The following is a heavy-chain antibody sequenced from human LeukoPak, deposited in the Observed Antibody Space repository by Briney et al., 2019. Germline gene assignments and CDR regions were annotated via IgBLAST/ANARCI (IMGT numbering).Heavy chain of an antibody. D-gene: IGHD6-19*01. CDR2: IWYDGSNK. Sequence: GRSLRLSCAASGFTFSSYGMHWVRQAPGKGLEWVAVIWYDGSNKYYADSVKGRFTISRDNSKNTLYLQMNSLRAEDTAVYYCARDRGGSGWYIDYWGQGTLVTVSS. J-gene: IGHJ4*02. CDR1: GFTFSSYG. V-gene: IGHV3-33*01. CDR3: ARDRGGSGWYIDY.